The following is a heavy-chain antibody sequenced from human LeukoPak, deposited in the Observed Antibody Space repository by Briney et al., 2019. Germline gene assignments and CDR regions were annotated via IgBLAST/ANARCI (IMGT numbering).Heavy chain of an antibody. CDR3: ARGPAQEIGLHD. J-gene: IGHJ4*02. D-gene: IGHD5-24*01. V-gene: IGHV1-18*01. CDR1: GYTFTSYG. CDR2: ISAYNGNT. Sequence: ASVKVSCKASGYTFTSYGISWVRQAPGQGLEWMGWISAYNGNTNYAQKFQGRVTITTDESTSTAYMELSSLRSEDTAVYYCARGPAQEIGLHDWGQGTLVTVSS.